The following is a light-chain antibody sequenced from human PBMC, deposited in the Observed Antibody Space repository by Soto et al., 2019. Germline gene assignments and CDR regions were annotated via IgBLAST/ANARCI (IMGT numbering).Light chain of an antibody. V-gene: IGLV2-8*01. Sequence: QSALTQSPSASGSPGQSVTIYCTGTSSDIGGYNSVSWYQQHPGKAPKVMIYDATKRPSGVPDRFSGSKSGNTASLTVSALQAEDEADYYCSSYTDRKHLVFGTGTKLTVL. CDR1: SSDIGGYNS. CDR2: DAT. J-gene: IGLJ1*01. CDR3: SSYTDRKHLV.